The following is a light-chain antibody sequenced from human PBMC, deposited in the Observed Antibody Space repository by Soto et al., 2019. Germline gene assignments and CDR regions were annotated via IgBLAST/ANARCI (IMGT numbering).Light chain of an antibody. Sequence: EIVLTQSPGTLSLSPGERATLSCRASQSVASNYLGWYQQKPGQAPRVLIFDASIRATGIPDRFSASGSGSDFTLTISRLEPDDFAVYYCHQYDYLPLTLGGGTKVDIK. CDR1: QSVASNY. CDR3: HQYDYLPLT. J-gene: IGKJ4*01. V-gene: IGKV3-20*01. CDR2: DAS.